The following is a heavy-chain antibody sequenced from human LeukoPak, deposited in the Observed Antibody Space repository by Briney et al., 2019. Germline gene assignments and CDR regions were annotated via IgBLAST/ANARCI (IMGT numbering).Heavy chain of an antibody. J-gene: IGHJ4*02. CDR2: ISSSNSYI. Sequence: PGGSLRLSCAASGFTFSTYSMNWVRQSPGKGLEWVSFISSSNSYIYYGDSVKGRFTISRDNAKNSLYLQMNSLRAEDTAVYYCAREWSSSWMLSPQGFDYWGQGTLVTVSS. V-gene: IGHV3-21*01. D-gene: IGHD6-13*01. CDR1: GFTFSTYS. CDR3: AREWSSSWMLSPQGFDY.